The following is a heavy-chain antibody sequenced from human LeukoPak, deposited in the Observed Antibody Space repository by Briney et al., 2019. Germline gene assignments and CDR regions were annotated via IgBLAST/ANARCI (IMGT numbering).Heavy chain of an antibody. Sequence: PSETLSLTCTVSGGSISSYYWSWIRQPAGKGLEWIGRIYTSGSTNYNPSLKSRVTMSVDTSKNQFSLKLSSVTAADTAVYYCAGEQDYYDSSGLCMDVWGQGTTVTVSS. CDR3: AGEQDYYDSSGLCMDV. CDR2: IYTSGST. D-gene: IGHD3-22*01. V-gene: IGHV4-4*07. J-gene: IGHJ6*02. CDR1: GGSISSYY.